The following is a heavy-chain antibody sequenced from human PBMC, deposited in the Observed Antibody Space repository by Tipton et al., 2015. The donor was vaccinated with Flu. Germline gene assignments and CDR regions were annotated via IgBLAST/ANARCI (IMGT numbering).Heavy chain of an antibody. CDR2: MYTSGTA. Sequence: TLSLTCTVSGGSMSRFYWSWIRQPAGKGLEWIGRMYTSGTAKYHPSFKSRVTMSVDTSKNQFSLKLSSVTAADTAFYYCARGSGSGTYVIFDYWGQGTLVSVSS. CDR3: ARGSGSGTYVIFDY. J-gene: IGHJ4*02. D-gene: IGHD3-10*01. CDR1: GGSMSRFY. V-gene: IGHV4-4*07.